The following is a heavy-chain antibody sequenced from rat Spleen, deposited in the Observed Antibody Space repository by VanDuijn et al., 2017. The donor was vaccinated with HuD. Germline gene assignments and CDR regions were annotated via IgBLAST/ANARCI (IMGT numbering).Heavy chain of an antibody. CDR3: ARHGS. Sequence: EVQLVESGGGLVQPGRSLKLSCAASGFTFSSFAMAWVRQAPKKGLEWVATITSGGSNTYYPDSVKGRFTISRDNAKSTLYLQMDSLRSEDTATYYCARHGSWGQGVMVTVSS. CDR1: GFTFSSFA. D-gene: IGHD5-1*01. CDR2: ITSGGSNT. J-gene: IGHJ2*01. V-gene: IGHV5-25*01.